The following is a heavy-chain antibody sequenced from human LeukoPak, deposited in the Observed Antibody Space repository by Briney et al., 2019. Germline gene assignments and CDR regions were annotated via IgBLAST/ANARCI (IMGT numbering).Heavy chain of an antibody. Sequence: PSETLSLTCAVYGGSFSGYYWSWIRQPPGKGLEWIREINHSGSTNYNPYIKSGVTISVDTSKNQFSLNLTSVTAADAAVYYCARLYIGGYSRSTNYNWFDPWGQGTLVTVSS. CDR3: ARLYIGGYSRSTNYNWFDP. D-gene: IGHD6-13*01. J-gene: IGHJ5*02. V-gene: IGHV4-34*01. CDR1: GGSFSGYY. CDR2: INHSGST.